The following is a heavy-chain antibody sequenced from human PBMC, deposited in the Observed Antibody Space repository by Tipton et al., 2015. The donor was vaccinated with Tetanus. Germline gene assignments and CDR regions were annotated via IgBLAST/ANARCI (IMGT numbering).Heavy chain of an antibody. CDR3: AGTHYGSGSVY. CDR1: GGSFSGYY. V-gene: IGHV4-34*01. D-gene: IGHD3-10*01. J-gene: IGHJ4*02. Sequence: LRLSCAVYGGSFSGYYWSWIRRPPGKGLEWIGEINHSGSTNYNPSLKSRVTISVDTSKNQFSLKLSSVTAADTAVYYCAGTHYGSGSVYWGQGTLVTVSS. CDR2: INHSGST.